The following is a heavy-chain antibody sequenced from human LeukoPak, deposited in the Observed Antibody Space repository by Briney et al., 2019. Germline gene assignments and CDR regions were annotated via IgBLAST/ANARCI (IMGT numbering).Heavy chain of an antibody. CDR1: GFTFSSYW. CDR3: ARDLSGKQLVFDY. V-gene: IGHV3-7*01. Sequence: PGGSLRLSCAASGFTFSSYWMSWVRQAPGKGLEWVANIKQDGSEKYYVDSVKGRFTISRDNAKNSLYLQMNSLRAEDTAVYYCARDLSGKQLVFDYWGHGTLVTVSS. CDR2: IKQDGSEK. J-gene: IGHJ4*01. D-gene: IGHD6-6*01.